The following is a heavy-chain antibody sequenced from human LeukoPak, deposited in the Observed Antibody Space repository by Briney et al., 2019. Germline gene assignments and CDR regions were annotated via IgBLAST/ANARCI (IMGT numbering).Heavy chain of an antibody. CDR2: IHRSGST. Sequence: GSLRLSCAASGFTFSSFGMHWVRQPPGKGLEWIGSIHRSGSTYYNPSLKSRVTISVDTSKNQFSLKMSSVTAADTAVYYCARDPPRWCSGGSCYSIDYWGQGTLVTVSS. CDR3: ARDPPRWCSGGSCYSIDY. V-gene: IGHV4-38-2*02. J-gene: IGHJ4*02. D-gene: IGHD2-15*01. CDR1: GFTFSSFGM.